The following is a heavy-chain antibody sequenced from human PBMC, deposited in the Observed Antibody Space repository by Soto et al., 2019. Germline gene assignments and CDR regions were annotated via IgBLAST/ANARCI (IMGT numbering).Heavy chain of an antibody. CDR3: ARHGVSYGSGSYYNPWDY. D-gene: IGHD3-10*01. CDR2: VYYTGSP. J-gene: IGHJ4*02. Sequence: QVQLQESGPGLVRPSETLSLSCSISGDSITSRSYYWAWIRQSPGKGLEWIGSVYYTGSPYYTSSLKSRVTIAVDTSKNQSSLRLKSVTAADTAVYYCARHGVSYGSGSYYNPWDYWGQGALVTVSS. CDR1: GDSITSRSYY. V-gene: IGHV4-39*01.